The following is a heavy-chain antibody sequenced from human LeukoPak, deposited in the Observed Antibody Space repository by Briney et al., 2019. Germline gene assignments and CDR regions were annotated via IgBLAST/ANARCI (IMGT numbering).Heavy chain of an antibody. CDR3: ARVLRGYIYGPWDY. CDR2: IQNSGST. Sequence: SETLSLTCTVSAVSISSYYWSWIRQPPGKGLEWIGCIQNSGSTYSNPSLKSRATISVDPSKHLFSLRLNSVTDADPALYSCARVLRGYIYGPWDYWGQGTLVTVSS. J-gene: IGHJ4*02. CDR1: AVSISSYY. V-gene: IGHV4-59*01. D-gene: IGHD5-18*01.